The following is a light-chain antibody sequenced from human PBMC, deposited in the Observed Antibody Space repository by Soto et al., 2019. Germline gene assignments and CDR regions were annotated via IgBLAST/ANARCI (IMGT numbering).Light chain of an antibody. CDR1: QSLGSW. Sequence: DIQMTQSPSTLSASVGDRCTITCRAGQSLGSWLAWYQQKPGKAPNLLIYDASCLESGVPSRVSGSGSGTAFTLTIRRLQPADSANYYGQQYKSSLFSLRPGPQVQIK. J-gene: IGKJ3*01. CDR3: QQYKSSLFS. CDR2: DAS. V-gene: IGKV1-5*01.